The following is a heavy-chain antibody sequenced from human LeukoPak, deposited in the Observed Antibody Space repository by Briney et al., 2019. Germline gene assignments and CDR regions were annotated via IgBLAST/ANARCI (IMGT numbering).Heavy chain of an antibody. CDR2: LNEDGGYT. Sequence: PGGSLRLSCAASGFTFSIYAMSWVRQAPGKGLAWVSGLNEDGGYTYYADSVKGRFTISRDKSKNTLYLQMNSLRAEDTAVYYCAKDFGLGYCSSTSCPMAGSFDYWGQGTLVTVSS. J-gene: IGHJ4*02. CDR3: AKDFGLGYCSSTSCPMAGSFDY. V-gene: IGHV3-23*01. D-gene: IGHD2-2*01. CDR1: GFTFSIYA.